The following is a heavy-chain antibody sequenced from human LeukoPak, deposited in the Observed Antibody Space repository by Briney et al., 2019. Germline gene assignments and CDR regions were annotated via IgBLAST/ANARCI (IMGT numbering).Heavy chain of an antibody. D-gene: IGHD3-9*01. J-gene: IGHJ4*02. CDR3: AKERGYYDILTGFDQP. V-gene: IGHV3-30*18. CDR2: ISYDGSNK. CDR1: GFTFNLAW. Sequence: PGGSLRLSCAASGFTFNLAWMSWVRQAPGKGLEWVAVISYDGSNKYYADSVKGRFTISRDNSKNTLYLQMNSLRAEDTAVYYCAKERGYYDILTGFDQPWGQGTLVTVSS.